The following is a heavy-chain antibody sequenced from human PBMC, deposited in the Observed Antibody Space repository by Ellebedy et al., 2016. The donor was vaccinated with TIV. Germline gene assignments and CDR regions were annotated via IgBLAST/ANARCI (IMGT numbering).Heavy chain of an antibody. CDR2: IKQDGSEK. J-gene: IGHJ4*02. D-gene: IGHD4-17*01. V-gene: IGHV3-7*01. CDR3: SRHIDYALDY. Sequence: GESLKISCAASGFTFSIYWMSWVRQAPGKGLECVANIKQDGSEKSYVDSVKGRFTISRDNAKNSLYLQMNSLRAEDTAVYYCSRHIDYALDYWGQGALVTVSS. CDR1: GFTFSIYW.